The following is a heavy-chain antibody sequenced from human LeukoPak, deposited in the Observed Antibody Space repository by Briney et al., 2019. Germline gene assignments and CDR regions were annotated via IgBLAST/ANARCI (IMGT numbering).Heavy chain of an antibody. Sequence: SQTLSLTCSVSGGSISSGGYSWSWIRQPPGKGLEWIGYIYHSGSTYYNPSLKSRVTISVDRSKNQFSLKLSSVTAADTAVYYCARGEGYCSGGSCLKGGFDYWGQGTLVTVSS. D-gene: IGHD2-15*01. CDR3: ARGEGYCSGGSCLKGGFDY. CDR2: IYHSGST. CDR1: GGSISSGGYS. V-gene: IGHV4-30-2*01. J-gene: IGHJ4*02.